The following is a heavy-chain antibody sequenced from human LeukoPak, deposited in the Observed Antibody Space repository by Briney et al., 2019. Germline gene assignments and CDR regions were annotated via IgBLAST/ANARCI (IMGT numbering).Heavy chain of an antibody. CDR3: AGSRAYRIAVAGTRFDP. CDR1: GGSFSGYY. V-gene: IGHV4-34*01. CDR2: INHSGST. Sequence: PSETLSLTCAAYGGSFSGYYWSWIRQPPGKGLEWIGEINHSGSTNYNPSLMSRLTTSVDKTTKQFSLMLSTVTAADAAAFYCAGSRAYRIAVAGTRFDPWGERTLVSVSS. D-gene: IGHD6-19*01. J-gene: IGHJ5*02.